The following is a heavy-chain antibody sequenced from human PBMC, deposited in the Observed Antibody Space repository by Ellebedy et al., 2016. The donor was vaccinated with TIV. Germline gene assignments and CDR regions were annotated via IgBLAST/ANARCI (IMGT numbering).Heavy chain of an antibody. Sequence: GESLKISCAASGFTFRDFAMNWVRQAPGKGLELVSAISPSGDITYFADSVKGRFTISRDNSQDTVHLQMHSLRAEDTAVYYCTKRGVAWAAFDIWGPGTLVTVSS. V-gene: IGHV3-23*01. CDR2: ISPSGDIT. D-gene: IGHD7-27*01. CDR3: TKRGVAWAAFDI. J-gene: IGHJ3*02. CDR1: GFTFRDFA.